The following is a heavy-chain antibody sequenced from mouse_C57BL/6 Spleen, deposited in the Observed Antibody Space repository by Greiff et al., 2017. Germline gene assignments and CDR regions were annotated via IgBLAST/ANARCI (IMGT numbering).Heavy chain of an antibody. CDR3: TREGITSDYFDY. V-gene: IGHV1-15*01. Sequence: QVQLQQSGAELVRPGASVTLSCKASGYTFTDYEMHWVKQTPVHGLEWIGAIDPETGGTAYNQKFKGKAILTADKSSSTAYMELRSLTSEDSAVYYSTREGITSDYFDYWGQGTTLTVAS. CDR1: GYTFTDYE. J-gene: IGHJ2*01. D-gene: IGHD2-4*01. CDR2: IDPETGGT.